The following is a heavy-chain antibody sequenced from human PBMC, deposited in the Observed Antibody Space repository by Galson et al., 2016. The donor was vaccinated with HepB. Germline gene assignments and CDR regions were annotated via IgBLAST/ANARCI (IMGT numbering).Heavy chain of an antibody. CDR3: AKSSSGELYYFDF. D-gene: IGHD6-19*01. Sequence: SVKVSCKASGYRFTSYAIHWVRQAPGQRLEWMGWINAGNGNTTYSEKFQGRVTVTRDTSASIAYMELSSLRSEDTALYFCAKSSSGELYYFDFWGQGTMVTVSS. J-gene: IGHJ3*01. CDR1: GYRFTSYA. CDR2: INAGNGNT. V-gene: IGHV1-3*01.